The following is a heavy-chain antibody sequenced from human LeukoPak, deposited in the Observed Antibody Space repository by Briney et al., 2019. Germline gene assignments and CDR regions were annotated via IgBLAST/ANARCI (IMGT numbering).Heavy chain of an antibody. D-gene: IGHD3-10*02. Sequence: ASVKVSCKASGYTFTSYGMNWVRQAPGQGLEWMGWNNTNTGNPTYAQGFTGRFVFSLDTSVSTAYLQISSLKAEDTAVYYCATLFVRGVRYFDYWGQGTLVTVSS. CDR2: NNTNTGNP. CDR1: GYTFTSYG. J-gene: IGHJ4*02. V-gene: IGHV7-4-1*02. CDR3: ATLFVRGVRYFDY.